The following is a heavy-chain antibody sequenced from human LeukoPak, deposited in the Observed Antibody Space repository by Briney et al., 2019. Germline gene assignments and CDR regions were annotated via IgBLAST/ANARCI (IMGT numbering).Heavy chain of an antibody. CDR3: ARAGYSSSWYYYYYYMDV. D-gene: IGHD6-13*01. V-gene: IGHV3-74*01. Sequence: GGSLRLSCAASGFTFSSYWMHWVRQAPGRGLVWVSRINSDGSSTSYADSVKGRFTISRDNAKNTLYLQMNSLRAEDTAVYYCARAGYSSSWYYYYYYMDVWGKGTMVTVSS. J-gene: IGHJ6*03. CDR1: GFTFSSYW. CDR2: INSDGSST.